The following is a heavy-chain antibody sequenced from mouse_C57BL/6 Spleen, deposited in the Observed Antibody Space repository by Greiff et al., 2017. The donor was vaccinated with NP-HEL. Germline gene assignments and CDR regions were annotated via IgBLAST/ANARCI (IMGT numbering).Heavy chain of an antibody. CDR3: ARGDYYGSGGY. V-gene: IGHV1-69*01. D-gene: IGHD1-1*01. CDR1: GYTFTSYW. J-gene: IGHJ2*01. Sequence: QVQLQQPGAELVMPGASVKLSCKASGYTFTSYWMHWVKQRPGQGLEWIGEIDPSDSYTNYNQKFKGKSTLTVDKSSSTAYMQLSSLTSEDSAVYYCARGDYYGSGGYWGQGTTLTVSS. CDR2: IDPSDSYT.